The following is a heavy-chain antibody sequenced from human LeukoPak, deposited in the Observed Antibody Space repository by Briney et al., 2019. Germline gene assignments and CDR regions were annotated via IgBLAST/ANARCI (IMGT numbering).Heavy chain of an antibody. CDR2: IYHSGST. J-gene: IGHJ6*04. V-gene: IGHV4-4*02. CDR1: GGSISSSNW. Sequence: PSETLSLTCAVSGGSISSSNWWSWVRQPPGKGLEWIGEIYHSGSTNYNPSLKSRVTISVDKSKNQFSLKLSSVTAADTAVYYCARSQSRILLAYYYYGMDVWGKGTTVTVSS. CDR3: ARSQSRILLAYYYYGMDV.